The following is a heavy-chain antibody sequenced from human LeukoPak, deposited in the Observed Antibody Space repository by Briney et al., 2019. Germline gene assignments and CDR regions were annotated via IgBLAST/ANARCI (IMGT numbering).Heavy chain of an antibody. J-gene: IGHJ4*02. V-gene: IGHV4-39*01. Sequence: SETLSLTCTVSGGSISSSSYYWGWIRQPPGKGLEWIGSIYYSGSTYYNPSLKSRVTISVDTSKNQFSLKLSSVTAADTAVYYCARHPDISTRYYDFCYFDYWGQGTLVTVSS. CDR1: GGSISSSSYY. CDR3: ARHPDISTRYYDFCYFDY. CDR2: IYYSGST. D-gene: IGHD3-9*01.